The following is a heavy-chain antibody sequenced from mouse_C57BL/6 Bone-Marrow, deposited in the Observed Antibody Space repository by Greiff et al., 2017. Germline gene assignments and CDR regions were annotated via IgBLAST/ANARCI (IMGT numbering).Heavy chain of an antibody. D-gene: IGHD1-1*01. CDR2: IYPRSGNT. V-gene: IGHV1-81*01. CDR3: ARENYGSSYGY. CDR1: GYTFTSYG. J-gene: IGHJ2*01. Sequence: QVQLQQSGAELARPGASVKLSCKASGYTFTSYGISWVKQRTGQGLEWIGEIYPRSGNTYYNEKFKGKATLTADKSSSTAYMELRGLTSEDSAVYFCARENYGSSYGYWGQGTTLTVSS.